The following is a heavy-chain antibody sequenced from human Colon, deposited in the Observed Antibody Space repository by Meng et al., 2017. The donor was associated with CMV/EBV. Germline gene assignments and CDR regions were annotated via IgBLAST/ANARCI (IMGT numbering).Heavy chain of an antibody. V-gene: IGHV1-18*01. CDR2: INLWNGNI. CDR3: ARDLFSPGGNSCFDY. Sequence: ASVKVSCKASGYTFNKHGINWVRQAPGQGLEWMGWINLWNGNIEYAQKFQGRITLTTDESTSTVYMGLRSLTSDDTAVYYCARDLFSPGGNSCFDYWGQGTVVTVSS. J-gene: IGHJ4*02. D-gene: IGHD3-16*01. CDR1: GYTFNKHG.